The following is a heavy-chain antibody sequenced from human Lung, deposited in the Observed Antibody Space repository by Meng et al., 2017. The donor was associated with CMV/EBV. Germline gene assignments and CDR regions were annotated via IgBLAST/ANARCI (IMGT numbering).Heavy chain of an antibody. Sequence: SLKISCAASGFTFDDYAMHWVRQAPGKGLDWVSGISWNSGSIGYADSVKCRFTISRDNAKNSLYLQMNSLRAEDTALYYCAKDKDEGMDVWGQGTTVTVSS. CDR1: GFTFDDYA. J-gene: IGHJ6*02. V-gene: IGHV3-9*01. CDR3: AKDKDEGMDV. CDR2: ISWNSGSI.